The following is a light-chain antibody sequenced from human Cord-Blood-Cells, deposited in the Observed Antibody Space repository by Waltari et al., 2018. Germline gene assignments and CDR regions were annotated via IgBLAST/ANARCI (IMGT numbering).Light chain of an antibody. CDR2: EVS. V-gene: IGLV2-14*01. CDR3: SSYTSSSLYV. J-gene: IGLJ1*01. CDR1: SSDVGGYKH. Sequence: QSALPQPASVSGSPGQSITISFTGTSSDVGGYKHVSWYQHHPGKAPKLMIYEVSNRPSGVSNRFSGSKPGNTASLTISWLQAEDEADYYCSSYTSSSLYVFGTGTKVTVL.